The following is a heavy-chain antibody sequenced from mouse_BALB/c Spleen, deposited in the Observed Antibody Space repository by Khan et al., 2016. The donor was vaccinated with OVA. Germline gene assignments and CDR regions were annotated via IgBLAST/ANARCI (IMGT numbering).Heavy chain of an antibody. V-gene: IGHV3-1*02. J-gene: IGHJ1*01. CDR2: IHCSGST. D-gene: IGHD1-2*01. CDR3: ARDYYGNWYFDV. Sequence: EVELVESGPDLVKPSQSLSLTCTVTGYYFTSGYSWHWIRQFPGNKLQWMGYIHCSGSTNFTPSLKSRLSINRDTSKNQFFLQLNSVTTEDTATYYCARDYYGNWYFDVWGAGTTVTVSS. CDR1: GYYFTSGYS.